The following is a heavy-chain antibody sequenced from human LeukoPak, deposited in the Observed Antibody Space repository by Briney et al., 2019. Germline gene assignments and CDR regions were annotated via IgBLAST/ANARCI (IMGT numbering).Heavy chain of an antibody. Sequence: EASVKVSCKASGYTFTSFYMHWVRQAPGQGLEWMGIINPSGGSTTYAQKFQGRVSMTRDTSTSTVYMELSSLRSEDTAVYYCARDGVVVVISFDYWGQGTLVTVSS. CDR3: ARDGVVVVISFDY. CDR1: GYTFTSFY. J-gene: IGHJ4*02. D-gene: IGHD3-22*01. CDR2: INPSGGST. V-gene: IGHV1-46*01.